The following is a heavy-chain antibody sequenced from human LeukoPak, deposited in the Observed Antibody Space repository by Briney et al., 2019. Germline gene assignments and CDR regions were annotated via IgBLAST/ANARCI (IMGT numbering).Heavy chain of an antibody. D-gene: IGHD2-8*01. J-gene: IGHJ4*02. CDR1: GFTFSSYA. Sequence: GRSLRLSCAASGFTFSSYAMHWVRQAPGKGLEWVAVISYDGSNKYYADSVKGRFTISRDNSKDTLYLQMNSLRAEDTAVYYCAKLNNAGYCTDGVCDYWGQGTLVTVSS. CDR3: AKLNNAGYCTDGVCDY. CDR2: ISYDGSNK. V-gene: IGHV3-30*04.